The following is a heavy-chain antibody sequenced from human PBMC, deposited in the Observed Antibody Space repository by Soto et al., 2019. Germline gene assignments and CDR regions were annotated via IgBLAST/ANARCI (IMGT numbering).Heavy chain of an antibody. D-gene: IGHD2-2*01. CDR2: IIPISGTA. V-gene: IGHV1-69*01. J-gene: IGHJ6*02. Sequence: QVQLVQSGAEVKKPGSSVKVSCKASGGTFSSYAISWVRQAPGQGLEWMGGIIPISGTANYAQKFQGRVTLTADESTSTSYMELSSLRSEDTAVYYCAGSQGSSNSLEIYYYYYYGMDVWGQGTTVTVSS. CDR3: AGSQGSSNSLEIYYYYYYGMDV. CDR1: GGTFSSYA.